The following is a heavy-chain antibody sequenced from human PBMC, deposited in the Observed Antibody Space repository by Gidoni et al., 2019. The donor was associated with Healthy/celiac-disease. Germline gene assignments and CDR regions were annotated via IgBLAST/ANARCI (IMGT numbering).Heavy chain of an antibody. D-gene: IGHD3-22*01. CDR3: AKHNYYDSSGYYNWFDP. CDR1: GFTFSSYA. V-gene: IGHV3-23*01. Sequence: EVQLLESGGGLVQPGGSLRLSCAASGFTFSSYAMSWVRQAPGKGLEGVSAISGSGGSTYYADSVKGRFTISRDNSKNTLYLQMNSLRAEDTAVYYCAKHNYYDSSGYYNWFDPWGQGTLVTVSS. J-gene: IGHJ5*02. CDR2: ISGSGGST.